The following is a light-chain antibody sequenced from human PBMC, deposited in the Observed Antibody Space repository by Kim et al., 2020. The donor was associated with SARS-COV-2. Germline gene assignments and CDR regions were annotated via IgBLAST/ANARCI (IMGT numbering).Light chain of an antibody. CDR3: QQRGNWPT. CDR1: QSVRTY. CDR2: DAS. Sequence: SMSPGEKANLSCRASQSVRTYLAWYQQKPGQSTRLLIYDASNRATGIPARFSGSGSGTDFTLTISSLEPEDFAVYYCQQRGNWPTFGQGTRLEIK. J-gene: IGKJ5*01. V-gene: IGKV3-11*01.